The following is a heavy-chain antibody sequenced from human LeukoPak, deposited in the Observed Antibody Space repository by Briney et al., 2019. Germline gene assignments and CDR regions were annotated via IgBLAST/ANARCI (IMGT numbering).Heavy chain of an antibody. CDR3: ARDFDGTMFSDY. J-gene: IGHJ4*02. Sequence: SETLSLTCNVSDGSINAYYWSWIRQPPGKGLEWIGYISYSGTTNYNPSLTSRVTISVDTSKNQFSLRLNSVTAADTAVYYCARDFDGTMFSDYWGQGTLVTVSS. D-gene: IGHD1-1*01. CDR2: ISYSGTT. V-gene: IGHV4-59*01. CDR1: DGSINAYY.